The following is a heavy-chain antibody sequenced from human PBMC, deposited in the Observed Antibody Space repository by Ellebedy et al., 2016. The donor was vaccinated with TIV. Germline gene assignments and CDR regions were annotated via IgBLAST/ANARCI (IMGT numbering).Heavy chain of an antibody. V-gene: IGHV3-7*03. CDR1: GFTFSTYW. J-gene: IGHJ4*02. Sequence: PGGSLRLSCAASGFTFSTYWMHWVRQAPGKGLEWVAYIKQDGSEMDYVASVKGRFTISRDNTKNSLYLQMHSLRAEDTALYDCVKGHGDSGTYWGQGTLVTVSS. CDR3: VKGHGDSGTY. D-gene: IGHD3-10*01. CDR2: IKQDGSEM.